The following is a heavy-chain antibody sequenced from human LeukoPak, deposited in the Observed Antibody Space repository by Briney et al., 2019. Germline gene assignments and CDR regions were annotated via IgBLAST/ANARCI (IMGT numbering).Heavy chain of an antibody. Sequence: GGSLRLSCAASGFTFNSYVMTWVRQAPGKGLEWVSGISDNGVTTYYADSVRGRFTISRDNSKHTLYLQMNSLRAEDTAVYYCAKDQYYYDSSGLVDYWGQGTLVTVSS. CDR2: ISDNGVTT. V-gene: IGHV3-23*01. CDR1: GFTFNSYV. J-gene: IGHJ4*02. CDR3: AKDQYYYDSSGLVDY. D-gene: IGHD3-22*01.